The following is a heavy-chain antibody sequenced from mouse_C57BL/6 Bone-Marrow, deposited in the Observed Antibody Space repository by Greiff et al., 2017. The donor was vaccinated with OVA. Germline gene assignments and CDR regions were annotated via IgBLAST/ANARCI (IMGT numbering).Heavy chain of an antibody. V-gene: IGHV1-64*01. J-gene: IGHJ3*01. CDR2: IHPNSGST. D-gene: IGHD1-1*01. Sequence: QVHVKQSGAELVKPGASVKLSCKASGYTFTSYWMHWVKQRPGQGLEWIGMIHPNSGSTNYNEKFKSKATLTVDKSSSTAYMQLSSLTSEDSAVYYCAREGRGYYYGSSGFAYWGQGTLVTVSA. CDR3: AREGRGYYYGSSGFAY. CDR1: GYTFTSYW.